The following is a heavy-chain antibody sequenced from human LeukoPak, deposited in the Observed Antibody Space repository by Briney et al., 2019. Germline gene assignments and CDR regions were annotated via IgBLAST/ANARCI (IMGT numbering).Heavy chain of an antibody. Sequence: GRSLRLSCAASGFTFSSYGMHWVRQAPGKGLEWVAVIWYDGSDKYYADSVKGRFTISRDNSKNTMYLQMNSLRAEDTAVYYCARAKPGGNWFDPWGQGTLVTVSS. CDR3: ARAKPGGNWFDP. CDR2: IWYDGSDK. CDR1: GFTFSSYG. J-gene: IGHJ5*02. V-gene: IGHV3-33*01. D-gene: IGHD3-16*01.